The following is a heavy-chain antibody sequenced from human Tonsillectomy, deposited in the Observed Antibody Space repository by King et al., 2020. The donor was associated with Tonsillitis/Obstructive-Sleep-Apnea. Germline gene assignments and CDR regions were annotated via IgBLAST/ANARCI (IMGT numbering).Heavy chain of an antibody. CDR1: GYTFTSYA. D-gene: IGHD2-2*01. V-gene: IGHV7-4-1*02. J-gene: IGHJ6*03. CDR3: AGVPAATYYYYYMDV. Sequence: VQLVQSGSELKKPGASVKVSCKASGYTFTSYAMNWVRQAPGQGLEWMVWINTNTWNPTYAQGFTGRFVFSLDTAVSTAYLQISSLKAEDTAVYYCAGVPAATYYYYYMDVWGKGTTVTVSS. CDR2: INTNTWNP.